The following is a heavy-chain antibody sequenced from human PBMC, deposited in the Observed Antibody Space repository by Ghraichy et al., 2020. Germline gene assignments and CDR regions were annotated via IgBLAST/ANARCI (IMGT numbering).Heavy chain of an antibody. CDR2: INHSGST. J-gene: IGHJ6*02. D-gene: IGHD6-6*01. CDR1: GGSFSGYY. Sequence: TLSLTCAVYGGSFSGYYWSWIRQPPGKGLEWIGEINHSGSTNYNPSLKSRVTISVDTSKNQFSLKLSSVTAADTAVYYCARIPLLKQLVRNYGMDVWGQGTTVTFSS. CDR3: ARIPLLKQLVRNYGMDV. V-gene: IGHV4-34*01.